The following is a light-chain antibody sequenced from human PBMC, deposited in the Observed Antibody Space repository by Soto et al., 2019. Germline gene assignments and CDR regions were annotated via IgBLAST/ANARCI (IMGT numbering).Light chain of an antibody. V-gene: IGKV1-5*01. CDR3: QQYSISPYT. CDR1: QTISNW. J-gene: IGKJ2*01. Sequence: DIQMTQSPSTLSASVGDRVTITCRASQTISNWLAWYQQEPGKAPKLLIYDASSLRSGVPSRFSGSGFATDFTLTISSLQPDDFATYYCQQYSISPYTFGHGTKLEIK. CDR2: DAS.